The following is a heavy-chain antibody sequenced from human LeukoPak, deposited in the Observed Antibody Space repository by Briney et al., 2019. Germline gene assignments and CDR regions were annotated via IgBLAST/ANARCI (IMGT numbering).Heavy chain of an antibody. CDR1: GFTFSSYG. Sequence: GRSLRLSCAASGFTFSSYGMHWVRQAPGKGLEWVAVISYDGSNKYYADSAKGRFTISRDNSKNTLYLQMNSLRAEDTAVYYCAKDRGGGSYYYFDYWGQETLVTVSS. CDR3: AKDRGGGSYYYFDY. D-gene: IGHD1-26*01. J-gene: IGHJ4*02. CDR2: ISYDGSNK. V-gene: IGHV3-30*18.